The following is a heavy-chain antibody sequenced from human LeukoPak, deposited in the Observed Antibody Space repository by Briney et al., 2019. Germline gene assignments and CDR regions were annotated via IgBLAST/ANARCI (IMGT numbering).Heavy chain of an antibody. V-gene: IGHV1-18*03. CDR2: ISAYNGNT. CDR3: ARGIWSTTLTAYYLDY. CDR1: GYTFTSCG. D-gene: IGHD2-21*02. J-gene: IGHJ4*02. Sequence: GASVKVSCKASGYTFTSCGISWVRQAPGQGLEWMGWISAYNGNTNYAQKLQGRVTITRDTSASIAYMELSSLRSDDMAVYYCARGIWSTTLTAYYLDYWGQGTLVTVSS.